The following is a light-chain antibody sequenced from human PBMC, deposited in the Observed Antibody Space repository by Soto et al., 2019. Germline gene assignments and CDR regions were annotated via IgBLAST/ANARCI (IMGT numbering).Light chain of an antibody. V-gene: IGKV3-11*01. Sequence: EIVLTQSPATLSVSPGERATLSCRASQSVNKHLAWYQHRPGQAPRLLIYDTSYRAAGIPARFSGSGSGTDFTLTISSLEPEDLAVYYCQQYNNWPLTFGGGTTVEIK. CDR2: DTS. J-gene: IGKJ4*01. CDR1: QSVNKH. CDR3: QQYNNWPLT.